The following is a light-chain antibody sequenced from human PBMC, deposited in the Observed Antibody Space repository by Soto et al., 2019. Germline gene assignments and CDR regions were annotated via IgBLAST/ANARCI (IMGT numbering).Light chain of an antibody. CDR1: SSNIGGNT. CDR3: AAWDDSLNGHGV. Sequence: QSVLTQPPSASGTPGQRVTISCSGSSSNIGGNTVNWYQQLPGTAPKLLIYSNSQRPSGVPDRFSGSKSGTSASLAISGLQSEDEADYYCAAWDDSLNGHGVFGGGTKLTVL. V-gene: IGLV1-44*01. J-gene: IGLJ3*02. CDR2: SNS.